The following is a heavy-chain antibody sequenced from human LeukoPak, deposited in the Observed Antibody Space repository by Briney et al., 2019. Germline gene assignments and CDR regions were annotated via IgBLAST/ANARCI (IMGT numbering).Heavy chain of an antibody. CDR1: GFSIRSYE. J-gene: IGHJ6*03. V-gene: IGHV3-48*03. D-gene: IGHD1-7*01. Sequence: GGSLRLSCAASGFSIRSYEMNWARQAPGKGLEWVSYISSSGSTIYYADSVKGRFTISRDNAKNSLYLQMNSLRAEDTAVYYCARVELAPFYYYMDVWGKGDTVTVSS. CDR2: ISSSGSTI. CDR3: ARVELAPFYYYMDV.